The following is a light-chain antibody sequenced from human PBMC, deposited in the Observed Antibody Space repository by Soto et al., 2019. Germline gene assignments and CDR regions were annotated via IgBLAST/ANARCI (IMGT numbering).Light chain of an antibody. J-gene: IGKJ4*01. Sequence: RVMTQSPVTLSVSPGESATLSCRASQSVSSHVAWCQQKAGRAPRLLIYDTSSRVTGVPARFSGSGSETEFTLTISGLQSEDFAVYYCQQYDNWPLTFGGGTTLQIK. CDR3: QQYDNWPLT. V-gene: IGKV3-15*01. CDR2: DTS. CDR1: QSVSSH.